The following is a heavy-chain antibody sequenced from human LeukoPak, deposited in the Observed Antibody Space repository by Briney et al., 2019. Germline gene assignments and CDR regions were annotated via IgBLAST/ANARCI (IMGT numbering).Heavy chain of an antibody. V-gene: IGHV1-2*02. Sequence: ASVKVPCKASGYTFTGYYMRWVRQAPGQGVEWMGWINPNSGGTNYAQKFQGRVTMTRDTSISTAYMELSRLRSDDTAVYYCARAEKPYYYDSSGYTSRSIDYWGQGTLVTVSS. CDR2: INPNSGGT. J-gene: IGHJ4*02. CDR3: ARAEKPYYYDSSGYTSRSIDY. D-gene: IGHD3-22*01. CDR1: GYTFTGYY.